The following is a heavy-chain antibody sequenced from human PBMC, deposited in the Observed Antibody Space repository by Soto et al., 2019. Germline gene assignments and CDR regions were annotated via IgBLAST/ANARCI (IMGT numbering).Heavy chain of an antibody. CDR3: AREGAVAGTRWVDP. Sequence: QVQLVQSGAEVKKPGSSVKVSCKASGGTFSSYAISWVRQAPGQGLEWMGGIIPIFGTANYAQKFQGGVTSTADESTSTAYMELGSLRSEDTAVYYCAREGAVAGTRWVDPWGQGTLVTVSS. CDR2: IIPIFGTA. CDR1: GGTFSSYA. J-gene: IGHJ5*02. D-gene: IGHD6-19*01. V-gene: IGHV1-69*12.